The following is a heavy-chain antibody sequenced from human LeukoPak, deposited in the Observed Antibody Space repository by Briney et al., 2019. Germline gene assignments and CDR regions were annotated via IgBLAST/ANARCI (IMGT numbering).Heavy chain of an antibody. D-gene: IGHD3-10*01. Sequence: MAGGSLRLSCAASGFTFTTYTMNWVRQAPGKGLEWVSSISDSSRYIYYSGSVKGRFTISRDNAKNSVYLQMNSLRAEDTAVYYCARDRALLWFGEFGGNWFDPWGQGTLVTVSS. CDR2: ISDSSRYI. CDR3: ARDRALLWFGEFGGNWFDP. CDR1: GFTFTTYT. J-gene: IGHJ5*02. V-gene: IGHV3-21*01.